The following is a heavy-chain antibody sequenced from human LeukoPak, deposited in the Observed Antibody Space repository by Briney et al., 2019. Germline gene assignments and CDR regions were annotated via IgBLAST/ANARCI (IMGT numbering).Heavy chain of an antibody. CDR3: ARGGSGWYYVYYYGMDV. V-gene: IGHV1-2*02. J-gene: IGHJ6*02. D-gene: IGHD6-19*01. CDR2: INPNSGGT. CDR1: GYTFTGYY. Sequence: ASVKVSCKASGYTFTGYYMHWVRQAPGQGLEWMGWINPNSGGTNYAQKSQGRVTMTGDTSISTAYMELSRLRSDDTAVYYRARGGSGWYYVYYYGMDVWGQGTTVTVSS.